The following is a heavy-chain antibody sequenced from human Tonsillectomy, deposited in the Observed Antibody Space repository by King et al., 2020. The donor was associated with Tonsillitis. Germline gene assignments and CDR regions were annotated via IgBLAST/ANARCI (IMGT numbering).Heavy chain of an antibody. Sequence: QLQESGPGLVKPSETLSLTCTVSGGSIGSRSYYWGWIRQPPGKGLEWIGSIHYSGNTYYNPSFKSRLTTSVDTSKNQFSLKLTSVTAADTAVYYFGRHYHDRGYFQYWGQGTLVTVSS. V-gene: IGHV4-39*01. D-gene: IGHD3-22*01. CDR2: IHYSGNT. CDR1: GGSIGSRSYY. J-gene: IGHJ1*01. CDR3: GRHYHDRGYFQY.